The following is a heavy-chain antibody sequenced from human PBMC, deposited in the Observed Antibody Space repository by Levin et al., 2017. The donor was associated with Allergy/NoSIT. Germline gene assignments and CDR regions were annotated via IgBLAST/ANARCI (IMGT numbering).Heavy chain of an antibody. V-gene: IGHV1-8*01. CDR2: MNPNSGNT. J-gene: IGHJ4*02. CDR3: ARDPEPGGGLG. CDR1: GYTFTSYD. Sequence: GESLKISCKASGYTFTSYDINWVRQATGQGLEWMGWMNPNSGNTGYAQKFQGRVTMTRNTSISTAYMELSSLRSEDTAVYYCARDPEPGGGLGWGQGTLVTVSS. D-gene: IGHD3-16*01.